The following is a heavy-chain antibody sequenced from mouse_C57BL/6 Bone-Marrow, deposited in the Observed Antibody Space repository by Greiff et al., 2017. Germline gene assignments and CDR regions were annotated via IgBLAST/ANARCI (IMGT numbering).Heavy chain of an antibody. Sequence: VQLQQSGAELVRPGASVKLSCTASGFNIKDDYMHWVKQRPEQGLEWIGWIDPENGDTEYASKFQGKATITADTSSNTAYLQLSSLTSEDTAVYYCTVDYYGSSWGFAYWGRGTLVTVSA. D-gene: IGHD1-1*01. J-gene: IGHJ3*01. CDR1: GFNIKDDY. CDR3: TVDYYGSSWGFAY. V-gene: IGHV14-4*01. CDR2: IDPENGDT.